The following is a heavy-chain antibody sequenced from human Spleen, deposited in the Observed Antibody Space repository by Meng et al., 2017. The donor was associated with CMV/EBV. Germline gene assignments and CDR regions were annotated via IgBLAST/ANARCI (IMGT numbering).Heavy chain of an antibody. CDR2: INSDGSST. Sequence: GESLKISCAASGFTFSSYDMHWVRQAPGKGLVWVSRINSDGSSTSYADSVKGRFTIPRDNAKNTLYLQMNSLRAEDTAVYYCARDHYGSGSYYSHYYYYGMDVWGQGTTVTVSS. D-gene: IGHD3-10*01. CDR1: GFTFSSYD. CDR3: ARDHYGSGSYYSHYYYYGMDV. V-gene: IGHV3-74*01. J-gene: IGHJ6*02.